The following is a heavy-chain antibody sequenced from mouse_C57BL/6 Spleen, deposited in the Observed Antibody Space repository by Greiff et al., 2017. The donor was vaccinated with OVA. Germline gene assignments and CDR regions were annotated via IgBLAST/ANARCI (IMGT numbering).Heavy chain of an antibody. D-gene: IGHD2-12*01. CDR1: GYSITSGYY. CDR2: ISYDGSN. Sequence: ESGPGLVKPSQSLSLTCSVTGYSITSGYYWNWIRQFPGNKLEWMGYISYDGSNNYNPSLKNRISITRDTSKNQFFLKLNSVTTEDTATYYCARDRVTGFFDYWGQGTTLTVSS. V-gene: IGHV3-6*01. CDR3: ARDRVTGFFDY. J-gene: IGHJ2*01.